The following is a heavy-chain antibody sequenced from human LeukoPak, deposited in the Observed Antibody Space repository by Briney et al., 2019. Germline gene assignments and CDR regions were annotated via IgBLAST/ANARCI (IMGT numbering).Heavy chain of an antibody. CDR3: ARARVPELGDFDY. V-gene: IGHV3-30-3*01. J-gene: IGHJ4*02. Sequence: GGSLRLSCAASGFTFSSYAMHWVRQAPGKGLEWVAVISYDGSNKYYADSVKGRFTISRDNSKNTLYLQMNSLRTEDTAVYYCARARVPELGDFDYWGQGTLVTVSS. CDR1: GFTFSSYA. D-gene: IGHD1-14*01. CDR2: ISYDGSNK.